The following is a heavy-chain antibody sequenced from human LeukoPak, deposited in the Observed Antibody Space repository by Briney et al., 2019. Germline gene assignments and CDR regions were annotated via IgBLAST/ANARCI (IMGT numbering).Heavy chain of an antibody. D-gene: IGHD3-22*01. CDR3: ATHINNYYDSSGYSDY. CDR2: IYYSGST. J-gene: IGHJ4*02. Sequence: SETLSLTCTVSGGSISSSSYYWGWIRQPPGKGLEWIGSIYYSGSTYYNPSLKSRVTISVDTSKNQFSLKLSSVTAADTAAYYCATHINNYYDSSGYSDYWGQGTLVTVSS. V-gene: IGHV4-39*01. CDR1: GGSISSSSYY.